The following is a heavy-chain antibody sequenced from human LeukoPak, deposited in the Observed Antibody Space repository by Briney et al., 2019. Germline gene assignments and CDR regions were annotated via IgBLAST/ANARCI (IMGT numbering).Heavy chain of an antibody. J-gene: IGHJ4*02. CDR2: INTNGSST. CDR1: RFTFSTYW. CDR3: ARASSSGHFDY. V-gene: IGHV3-74*01. D-gene: IGHD3-22*01. Sequence: GGSLRLSCAASRFTFSTYWMHWVRQAPGKGLVWVSRINTNGSSTSYADSVKGRFTISRDNAKNTLYLQMNSLRTEDTAVYYCARASSSGHFDYWGQGALVTVSS.